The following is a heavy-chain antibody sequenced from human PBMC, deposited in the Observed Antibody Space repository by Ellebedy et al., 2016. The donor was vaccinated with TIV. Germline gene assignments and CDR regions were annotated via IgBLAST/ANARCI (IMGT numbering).Heavy chain of an antibody. J-gene: IGHJ4*02. CDR1: GFTFSSYW. CDR3: ARYGNLGY. V-gene: IGHV3-7*03. CDR2: IKQDGSEK. Sequence: PGGSLRLSCAASGFTFSSYWMTWVRQAPGKGLEWVAHIKQDGSEKYYVDAVKGRFAISRDNAKNSLYLQMNSLRAEDTAVYYCARYGNLGYWGQGTLVTVSS. D-gene: IGHD1-1*01.